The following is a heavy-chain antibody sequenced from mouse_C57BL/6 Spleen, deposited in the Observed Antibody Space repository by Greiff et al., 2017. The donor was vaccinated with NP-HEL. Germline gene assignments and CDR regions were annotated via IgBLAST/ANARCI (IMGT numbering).Heavy chain of an antibody. V-gene: IGHV1-82*01. CDR2: IYPGDGDT. CDR1: GYAFSSSW. J-gene: IGHJ4*01. D-gene: IGHD4-1*01. CDR3: ARSNWDGAMDY. Sequence: VQLQESGPELVKPGASVKISCKASGYAFSSSWMNWVKQRPGQGLEWIGRIYPGDGDTNYNGKFKGKATLTADKSSSTAYMQLSSLTSEDSAVYFGARSNWDGAMDYWGQGTSVTVSS.